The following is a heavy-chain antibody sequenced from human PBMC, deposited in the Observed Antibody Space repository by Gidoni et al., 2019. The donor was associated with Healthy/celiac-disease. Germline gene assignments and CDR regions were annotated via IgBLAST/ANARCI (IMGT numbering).Heavy chain of an antibody. V-gene: IGHV4-34*01. CDR2: INHSGIT. CDR1: GGSFSGYY. D-gene: IGHD2-2*01. Sequence: QVQLQQWGAGLLKPSETLSLTCAVYGGSFSGYYWSLIRQPPGKGLEWIGEINHSGITNYNPSLKSRVTISVDTSKSQFPLKLSSVTAADTAVYYCARVAYCSSTSCYRSYYYYYYGMDVWGQGTTVTVSS. J-gene: IGHJ6*02. CDR3: ARVAYCSSTSCYRSYYYYYYGMDV.